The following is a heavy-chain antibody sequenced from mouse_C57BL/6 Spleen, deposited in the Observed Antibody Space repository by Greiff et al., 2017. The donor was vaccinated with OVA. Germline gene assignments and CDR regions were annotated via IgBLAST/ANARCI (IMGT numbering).Heavy chain of an antibody. J-gene: IGHJ4*01. CDR1: GFSFSDYG. D-gene: IGHD1-1*02. CDR2: ISSGSSTI. V-gene: IGHV5-17*01. CDR3: ARGSYGAMDY. Sequence: EVQVVESGGGLVKPGGSLTLSCAVSGFSFSDYGMHWVRQSPEKGLEWVAYISSGSSTIYYADTVKGRFTISSDNAKHTLFLQRTSLRSEDTFMYYCARGSYGAMDYWGQGTSVTVSS.